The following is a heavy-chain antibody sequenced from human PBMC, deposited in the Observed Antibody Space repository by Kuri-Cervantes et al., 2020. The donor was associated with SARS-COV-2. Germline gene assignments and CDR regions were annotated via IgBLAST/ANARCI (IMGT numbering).Heavy chain of an antibody. CDR1: GFTFSSYG. CDR2: IRYDGSNK. V-gene: IGHV3-30*02. J-gene: IGHJ3*02. D-gene: IGHD7-27*01. Sequence: GESLKISCAASGFTFSSYGMHWVRQAPGKGLEWVAFIRYDGSNKYYADSVKGRFTISRDNSKNTLYLQMNSLRAEDTAVYYYAIGGWGFFGNAFDIWGQGTMVTVSS. CDR3: AIGGWGFFGNAFDI.